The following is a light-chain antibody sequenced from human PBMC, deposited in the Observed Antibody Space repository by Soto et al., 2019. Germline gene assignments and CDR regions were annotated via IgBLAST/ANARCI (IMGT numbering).Light chain of an antibody. CDR3: QQSYSTPPFT. J-gene: IGKJ5*01. CDR1: QSISSY. Sequence: DSQMTQSPSSLSASVGDRVTITCRASQSISSYLTWYQQKPGKAPKLLIYAASSLQSGVPSRFSGSGSETDFTITISSLQPQDISAYYCQQSYSTPPFTFGQGTRLEIK. V-gene: IGKV1-39*01. CDR2: AAS.